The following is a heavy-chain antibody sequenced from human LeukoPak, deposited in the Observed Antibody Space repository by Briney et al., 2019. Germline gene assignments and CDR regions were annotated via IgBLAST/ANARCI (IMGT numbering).Heavy chain of an antibody. CDR1: GYTFTGYY. V-gene: IGHV1-2*02. CDR2: INPNSGGT. Sequence: ASVKVSCKASGYTFTGYYMHWVRQAPGQGLEWMGWINPNSGGTNYAQKFQGRVTMTRDTSISTAYMELSRLRSDDTAVYYCARDPGYVALLRANPWGQGTLVTVSS. J-gene: IGHJ5*02. D-gene: IGHD2-15*01. CDR3: ARDPGYVALLRANP.